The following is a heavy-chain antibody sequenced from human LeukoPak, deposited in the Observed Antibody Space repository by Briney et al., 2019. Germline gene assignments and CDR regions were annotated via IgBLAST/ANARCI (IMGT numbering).Heavy chain of an antibody. CDR3: ARDLGVVSIAARTQGRDY. J-gene: IGHJ4*02. V-gene: IGHV1-18*01. Sequence: GASVKVSCKASGYTFTSYGISWVRQAPGQGLEWMGWISAYNGNTNYAQKLQGRVTMTTDTSTSTAYMELRSLRSDDTAVYYCARDLGVVSIAARTQGRDYWGQGTLVTVSS. CDR1: GYTFTSYG. CDR2: ISAYNGNT. D-gene: IGHD6-6*01.